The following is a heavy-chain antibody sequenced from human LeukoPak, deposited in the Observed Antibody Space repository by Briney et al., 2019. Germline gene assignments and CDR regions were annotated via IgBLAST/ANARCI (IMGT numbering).Heavy chain of an antibody. CDR1: GLTFSNAW. V-gene: IGHV3-15*01. D-gene: IGHD3-22*01. CDR3: TTDSRHYYDSSGYYYY. Sequence: GGSLRLSCAGSGLTFSNAWMSWVRQAPGKGLEWVGRMKSKPAGGTTDYAAPVRGRFIMSRDDSKGTLYLQMNSLKAEDTAIYYCTTDSRHYYDSSGYYYYWGQGTLVTVSS. J-gene: IGHJ4*02. CDR2: MKSKPAGGTT.